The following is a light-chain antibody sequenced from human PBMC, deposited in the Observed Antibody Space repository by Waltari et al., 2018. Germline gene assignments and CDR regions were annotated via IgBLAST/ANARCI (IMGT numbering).Light chain of an antibody. J-gene: IGLJ3*02. V-gene: IGLV2-23*01. CDR2: EGS. CDR1: RSGVGRYNL. CDR3: CSYAGAV. Sequence: QSALTPPAPASGSPEQSITISCTGTRSGVGRYNLVSWYQQHPGKAPKLMIYEGSKRPSGFSNRFSGSKSGNTASLTISGLQAEDEADYYCCSYAGAVFGGGTKLTIL.